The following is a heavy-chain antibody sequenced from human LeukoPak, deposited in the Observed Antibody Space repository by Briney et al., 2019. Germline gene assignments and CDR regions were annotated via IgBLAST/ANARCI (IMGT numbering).Heavy chain of an antibody. J-gene: IGHJ3*02. Sequence: GGSLRLSCAASGFTFSTYAMSWVRQAPGKGLEWVSATSGNRASGGGTYYADSVKGRFTISRDNSKNTLYLQMNSLRAEDTAVYYCAKSGSDSSGSNPWGAFDIWGQGTMVTVSS. CDR1: GFTFSTYA. CDR3: AKSGSDSSGSNPWGAFDI. V-gene: IGHV3-23*01. CDR2: TSGNRASGGGT. D-gene: IGHD3-22*01.